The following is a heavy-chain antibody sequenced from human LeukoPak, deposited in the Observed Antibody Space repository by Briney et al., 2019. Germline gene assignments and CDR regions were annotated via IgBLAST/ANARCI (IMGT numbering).Heavy chain of an antibody. CDR2: ISGRDGST. J-gene: IGHJ4*02. V-gene: IGHV3-23*01. D-gene: IGHD3-10*01. Sequence: GGSLRLSCAASGFSFSSYAMSWVRQAPGKGLEWVSGISGRDGSTYYADSVKGRFTISRDNSKNTLYLQMNSLRAEDTAVYYCANSPRLWFGELSVYWGQGTLVTVSS. CDR1: GFSFSSYA. CDR3: ANSPRLWFGELSVY.